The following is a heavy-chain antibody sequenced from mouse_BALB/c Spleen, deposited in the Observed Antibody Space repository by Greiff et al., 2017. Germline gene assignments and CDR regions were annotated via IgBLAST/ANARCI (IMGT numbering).Heavy chain of an antibody. Sequence: VQLQESGAELAKPGASVKMSCKASGYTFTSYWMHWVKQRPGQGLEWIGYINPSTGYTEYNQKFKDKATLTADKSSSTAYMQLSSLTSEDSAVYYCARRGYDEEFDYWGQGTTLTVSS. CDR2: INPSTGYT. J-gene: IGHJ2*01. CDR1: GYTFTSYW. D-gene: IGHD2-14*01. CDR3: ARRGYDEEFDY. V-gene: IGHV1-7*01.